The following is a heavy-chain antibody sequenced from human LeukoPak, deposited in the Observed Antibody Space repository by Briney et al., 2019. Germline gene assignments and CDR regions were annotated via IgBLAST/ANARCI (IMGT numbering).Heavy chain of an antibody. D-gene: IGHD3-10*01. Sequence: SETLSLTCTVSGDSISSSSYYWDWIRQPPGKGLEWIGSIYYSGSTYYNPSLKSRVTISVDTSKNQFSLKLTSVTAADTAVYYCARHGRRMVRGNYYFDYWGQGTLVTVSS. J-gene: IGHJ4*02. V-gene: IGHV4-39*01. CDR3: ARHGRRMVRGNYYFDY. CDR1: GDSISSSSYY. CDR2: IYYSGST.